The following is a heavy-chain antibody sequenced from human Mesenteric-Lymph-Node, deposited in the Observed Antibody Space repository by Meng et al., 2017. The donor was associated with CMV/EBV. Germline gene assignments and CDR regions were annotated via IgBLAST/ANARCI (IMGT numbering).Heavy chain of an antibody. CDR1: GFTFSDYY. CDR2: IENSGETI. CDR3: TRDGGSSGYDYQLH. J-gene: IGHJ4*02. Sequence: GGSLRLSCAASGFTFSDYYMSWIHQAPGKGLEWISYIENSGETIYYADSVKGRFTVSRDNAKRSLNLQMNNLRPEDTAVYYCTRDGGSSGYDYQLHWGQGTLVTVSS. D-gene: IGHD5-12*01. V-gene: IGHV3-11*04.